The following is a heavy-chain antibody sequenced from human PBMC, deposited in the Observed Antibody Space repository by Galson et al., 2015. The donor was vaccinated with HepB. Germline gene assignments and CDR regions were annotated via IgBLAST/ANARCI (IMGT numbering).Heavy chain of an antibody. CDR1: GYTFTGYY. V-gene: IGHV1-2*06. D-gene: IGHD3-3*01. J-gene: IGHJ4*02. Sequence: SVKVSCKVSGYTFTGYYMHWVRQAPGQGLEWMGRINPNRGGTNYAQKVQGRVTMTRHTSISTAYMELSRLRSDDTAVYYCARGYYDLWRGYYQGLSYWGQGTLVTVSS. CDR2: INPNRGGT. CDR3: ARGYYDLWRGYYQGLSY.